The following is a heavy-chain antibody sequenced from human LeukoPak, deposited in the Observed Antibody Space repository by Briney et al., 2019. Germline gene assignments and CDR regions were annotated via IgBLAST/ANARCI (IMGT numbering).Heavy chain of an antibody. J-gene: IGHJ3*02. Sequence: PGGSLRLSCAASGFTFSSYGMHWVRQAPGKGLEWVAVISYDGSNKYYADSVKGRFTISRDNSKNTLYLQMNSLRAEDTAVYYCARDVKSSSWPRSGAFDIWGQGTMVTVSS. V-gene: IGHV3-30*03. CDR1: GFTFSSYG. CDR3: ARDVKSSSWPRSGAFDI. CDR2: ISYDGSNK. D-gene: IGHD6-13*01.